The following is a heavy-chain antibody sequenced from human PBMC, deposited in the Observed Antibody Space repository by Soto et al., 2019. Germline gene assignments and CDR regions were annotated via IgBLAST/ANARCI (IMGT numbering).Heavy chain of an antibody. Sequence: QVQLVQSGAEVKKPGASVKVSCKASGYTFTSYYMHWVRQAPGQGLEWMGIINPSGGRTSYAQKLQGRVTMTRDTSTSTVYMELGSLRSEDTAVYYCARARPDGSVDPWGQGTLVTVSS. CDR3: ARARPDGSVDP. J-gene: IGHJ5*02. D-gene: IGHD1-26*01. V-gene: IGHV1-46*04. CDR2: INPSGGRT. CDR1: GYTFTSYY.